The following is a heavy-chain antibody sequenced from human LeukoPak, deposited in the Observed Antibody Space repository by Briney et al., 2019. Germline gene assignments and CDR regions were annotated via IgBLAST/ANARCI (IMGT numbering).Heavy chain of an antibody. V-gene: IGHV3-21*01. CDR3: ARVPRGYSYGIVDY. CDR2: ISSSSSYI. CDR1: GFTFSSYS. D-gene: IGHD5-18*01. J-gene: IGHJ4*02. Sequence: GGSLRLSCAASGFTFSSYSMNWVRQAPGKGLEWVSSISSSSSYIYYADSVKGRFTISRDNAKNSLYLQMNSLRAEDTAVYYCARVPRGYSYGIVDYWGQGTLVTVSS.